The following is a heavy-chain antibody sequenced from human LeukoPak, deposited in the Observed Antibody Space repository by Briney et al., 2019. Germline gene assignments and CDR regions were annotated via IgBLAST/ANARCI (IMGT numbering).Heavy chain of an antibody. V-gene: IGHV1-69*05. D-gene: IGHD4-17*01. CDR3: AATTVTTIDY. CDR2: IIPIFGTA. J-gene: IGHJ4*02. Sequence: ASVKDSCKASGGTFSSYAISWVRQAPGQGLEWMGRIIPIFGTANYAQKFQGRVTITTDESTSTAYMELSSLRSEGTAVYYCAATTVTTIDYWGQGTLVTVSS. CDR1: GGTFSSYA.